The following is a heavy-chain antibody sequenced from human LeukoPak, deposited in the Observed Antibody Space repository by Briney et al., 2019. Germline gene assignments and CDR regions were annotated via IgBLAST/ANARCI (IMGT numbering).Heavy chain of an antibody. Sequence: GASVKVSCKTSGYTFTNYDINWVRQTPGQGLEWMGWINPNSGGTNYAQKFQGRVTMTRDTSISTAYMELSSLRSEDTAVYYCARGGRDGYNLNYWGQGTLVTVSS. CDR2: INPNSGGT. CDR3: ARGGRDGYNLNY. CDR1: GYTFTNYD. J-gene: IGHJ4*02. V-gene: IGHV1-2*02. D-gene: IGHD5-24*01.